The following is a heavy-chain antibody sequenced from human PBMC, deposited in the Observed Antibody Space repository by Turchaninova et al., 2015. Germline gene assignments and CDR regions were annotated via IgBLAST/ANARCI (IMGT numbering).Heavy chain of an antibody. CDR2: IFSIDGE. D-gene: IGHD1-26*01. Sequence: QVTLRESGPVVVKPTETLALTCSVPAFSRTDPRMDVRWLRQPPGKPLEWLANIFSIDGESYNTSLKSRVTISKDTSGTQVVLTMTNMDPVDTGTYYCARLFYDETAYFSLGAYWGQGTPVIVSS. V-gene: IGHV2-26*01. CDR1: AFSRTDPRMD. J-gene: IGHJ4*02. CDR3: ARLFYDETAYFSLGAY.